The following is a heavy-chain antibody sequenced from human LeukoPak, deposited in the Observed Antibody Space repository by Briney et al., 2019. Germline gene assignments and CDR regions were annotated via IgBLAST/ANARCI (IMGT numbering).Heavy chain of an antibody. Sequence: ASVKVSCKASGYTFTSYGISWVRQAPGQGLEWVGWISAYNGNTNYAQKLQGRVTMTTDTSTSTAYMELRSLRSDDTAVYYCARDEPIVGATAGSDYYYGMDVWGQGTTVTVSS. J-gene: IGHJ6*02. D-gene: IGHD1-26*01. CDR3: ARDEPIVGATAGSDYYYGMDV. CDR1: GYTFTSYG. V-gene: IGHV1-18*01. CDR2: ISAYNGNT.